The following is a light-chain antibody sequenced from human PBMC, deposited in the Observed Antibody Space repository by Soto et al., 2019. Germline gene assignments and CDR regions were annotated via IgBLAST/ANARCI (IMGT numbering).Light chain of an antibody. CDR3: FSFTTDWTHV. Sequence: QSALTQPASVSGSPGQPITISCTGTSSDVGAYNYVSWFQQHPGKAPTLIISEVSNRPSGVSNRFSGSKSGNAASLTISGLQAEDEADYFCFSFTTDWTHVFGTGTKGTVL. J-gene: IGLJ1*01. V-gene: IGLV2-14*01. CDR1: SSDVGAYNY. CDR2: EVS.